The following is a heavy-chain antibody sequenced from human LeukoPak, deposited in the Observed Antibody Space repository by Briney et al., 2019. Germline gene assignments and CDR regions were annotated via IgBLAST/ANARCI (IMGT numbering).Heavy chain of an antibody. J-gene: IGHJ3*02. Sequence: SVKVPCKASGGTFSSYAISWVRQAPGQGLEWMGGIIPIFGTANYAQKFQGRVTITADESTSTAYMELSSLRSEDTAVYYCARDWGIAVEDYAFDIWGQGTMVTVSS. CDR1: GGTFSSYA. CDR2: IIPIFGTA. CDR3: ARDWGIAVEDYAFDI. D-gene: IGHD6-19*01. V-gene: IGHV1-69*13.